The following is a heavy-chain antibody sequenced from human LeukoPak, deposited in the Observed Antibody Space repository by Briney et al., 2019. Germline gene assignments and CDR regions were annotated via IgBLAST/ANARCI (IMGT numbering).Heavy chain of an antibody. CDR2: IDQDGSVR. CDR3: ARDPGSSSFDL. V-gene: IGHV3-7*01. CDR1: GFSFSTYW. Sequence: GGSLRLSCSASGFSFSTYWMSWVRQTPETGLEFVANIDQDGSVRNYMDSLKGRSTVSRDNAKKSMYLEINSLRADDTAVYYCARDPGSSSFDLWGRGALVTVSS. D-gene: IGHD6-13*01. J-gene: IGHJ4*02.